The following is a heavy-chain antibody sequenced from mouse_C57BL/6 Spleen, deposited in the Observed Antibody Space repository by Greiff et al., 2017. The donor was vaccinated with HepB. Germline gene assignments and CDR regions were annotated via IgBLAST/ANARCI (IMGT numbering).Heavy chain of an antibody. CDR1: GYTFTSYW. Sequence: QVQLKQPGAELVKPGASVKMSCKASGYTFTSYWITWVKQRPGQGLEWIGDIYPGSGSTNYNEKFKSKATLTVDTSSSTAYMQLSSLTSEDSAVYYCARATAQATPFAYWGQGTTLTVSS. J-gene: IGHJ2*01. D-gene: IGHD3-2*02. CDR3: ARATAQATPFAY. CDR2: IYPGSGST. V-gene: IGHV1-55*01.